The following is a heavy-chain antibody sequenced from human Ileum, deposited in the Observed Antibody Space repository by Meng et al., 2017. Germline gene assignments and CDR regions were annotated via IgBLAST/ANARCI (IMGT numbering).Heavy chain of an antibody. CDR2: ISSGGSA. CDR1: GFNVSYNY. Sequence: EVHLVESGGNLVQPGGSLRLSCAASGFNVSYNYMNWVRQAPGKGLEWVSVISSGGSASYADSVKGRFTISRDISKNTLYLQMNSLRAEDTAVYYCARGLEYYDSRGHLGRYFDSWGQGTLVTVSS. CDR3: ARGLEYYDSRGHLGRYFDS. J-gene: IGHJ4*02. V-gene: IGHV3-66*01. D-gene: IGHD3-22*01.